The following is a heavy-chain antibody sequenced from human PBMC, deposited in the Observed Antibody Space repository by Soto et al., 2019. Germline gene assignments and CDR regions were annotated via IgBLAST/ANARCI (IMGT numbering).Heavy chain of an antibody. V-gene: IGHV2-5*01. D-gene: IGHD6-19*01. CDR2: IYWNDNN. CDR1: GFSLSSPAVG. J-gene: IGHJ4*02. Sequence: QITLKESGPTLVKPTQTLTLTCTFSGFSLSSPAVGVNWIRQPPGKALEWLALIYWNDNNQYSPSLRSRLTITKDTSNNQVVLTMTNVDPADTATYYCAHGSGWLSDYWGQGTLVTVSS. CDR3: AHGSGWLSDY.